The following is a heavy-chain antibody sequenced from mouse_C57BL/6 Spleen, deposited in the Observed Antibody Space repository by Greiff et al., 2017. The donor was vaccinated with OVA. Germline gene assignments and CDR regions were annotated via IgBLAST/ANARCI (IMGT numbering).Heavy chain of an antibody. CDR2: ISSGSSTI. CDR3: ARRLTTVVANHYYAMDY. J-gene: IGHJ4*01. CDR1: GFTFSDYG. Sequence: EVKLVESGGGLVKPGGSLKLSCAASGFTFSDYGMHWVRQAPEKGLEWVAYISSGSSTIYYADTVKGRFTISRDNAKNTLFLQMTSLMSDDTAMYYCARRLTTVVANHYYAMDYWGQGTSVTVSS. V-gene: IGHV5-17*01. D-gene: IGHD1-1*01.